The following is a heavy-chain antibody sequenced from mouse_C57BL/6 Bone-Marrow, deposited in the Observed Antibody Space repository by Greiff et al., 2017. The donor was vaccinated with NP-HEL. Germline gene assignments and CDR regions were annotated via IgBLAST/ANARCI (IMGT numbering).Heavy chain of an antibody. J-gene: IGHJ1*03. V-gene: IGHV5-17*01. CDR2: ISSGSSTI. Sequence: EVKLVESGGGLVKPGGSLKLSCAASGFTFSDYGMHWVRQAPEKGLEWVAYISSGSSTIYYADTVKGRFTISRDNAKNTLFLQMTSLRSEDTAMYYCAKVLRPPYFDVWGTGTTVTVSS. CDR3: AKVLRPPYFDV. D-gene: IGHD1-2*01. CDR1: GFTFSDYG.